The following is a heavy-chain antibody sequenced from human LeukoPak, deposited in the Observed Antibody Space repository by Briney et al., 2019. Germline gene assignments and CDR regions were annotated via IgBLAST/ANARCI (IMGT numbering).Heavy chain of an antibody. Sequence: ASVKVSCKASGYTFTSYAMHWVRQAPGQRLEWMGWINAGNGNAKYSQKFQGRVTITRDTSASTAYMELSSLRSEDTAVYYCARVDGYYDSRGTAFDIWGQGTMVTVSS. CDR1: GYTFTSYA. CDR2: INAGNGNA. D-gene: IGHD3-22*01. CDR3: ARVDGYYDSRGTAFDI. V-gene: IGHV1-3*01. J-gene: IGHJ3*02.